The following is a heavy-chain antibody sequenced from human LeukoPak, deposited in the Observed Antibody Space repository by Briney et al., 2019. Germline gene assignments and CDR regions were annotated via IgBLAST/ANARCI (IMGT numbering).Heavy chain of an antibody. CDR1: GGSISTYY. CDR3: ARGVLGYCSSTSCYADWYFDL. CDR2: IHYSGSS. V-gene: IGHV4-59*12. D-gene: IGHD2-2*01. J-gene: IGHJ2*01. Sequence: PSETLSLTCSVSGGSISTYYWSWVRQPPGKGPEWIGYIHYSGSSNYNPSLKSRVTISVDTSKNQFSLKLSSVTAADTAVYYCARGVLGYCSSTSCYADWYFDLWGRGTLVTVSS.